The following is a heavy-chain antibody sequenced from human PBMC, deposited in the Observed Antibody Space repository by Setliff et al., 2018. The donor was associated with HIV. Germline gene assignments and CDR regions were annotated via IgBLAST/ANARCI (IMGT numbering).Heavy chain of an antibody. D-gene: IGHD3-22*01. Sequence: PSETLSLTCAVYGGSFSGYYWSWIRQPPGKGLEWIGEINHSGSTNYNPSLKSRVTISVDTSKNQFSLKLSSVTAADTAVYYCARGHPTYYDSSGYYYGVDYYIDYWGQGTLVTVS. CDR3: ARGHPTYYDSSGYYYGVDYYIDY. J-gene: IGHJ4*02. CDR2: INHSGST. CDR1: GGSFSGYY. V-gene: IGHV4-34*01.